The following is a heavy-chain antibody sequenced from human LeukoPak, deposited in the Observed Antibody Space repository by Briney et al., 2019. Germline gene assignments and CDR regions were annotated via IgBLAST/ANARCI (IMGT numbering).Heavy chain of an antibody. CDR1: GGSISSGDYY. CDR2: IYYGGST. CDR3: ARDGYYDSSDNY. V-gene: IGHV4-30-4*08. D-gene: IGHD3-22*01. J-gene: IGHJ4*02. Sequence: SETLSLTCTVSGGSISSGDYYWSWIRQPPGKGLEWIGYIYYGGSTYYNPSLKSRVTISVDTSKNQFSLKLSSVTAADTAVYYCARDGYYDSSDNYWGQGTLVTVSS.